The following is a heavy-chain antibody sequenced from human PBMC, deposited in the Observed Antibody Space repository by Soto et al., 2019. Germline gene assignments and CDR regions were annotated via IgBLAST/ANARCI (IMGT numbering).Heavy chain of an antibody. Sequence: EVELLESGGGLVQPGGSLRLSCEASGFTFSDYWMHWVRQVPGRGQVWVARINDNGAITRYADSVKGRFTVSRDNANSTTFLQMSSLTAEDTAIYYCARGPKYDVLTGYNDYWGQGTLVTVSS. V-gene: IGHV3-74*01. CDR3: ARGPKYDVLTGYNDY. D-gene: IGHD3-9*01. J-gene: IGHJ4*02. CDR1: GFTFSDYW. CDR2: INDNGAIT.